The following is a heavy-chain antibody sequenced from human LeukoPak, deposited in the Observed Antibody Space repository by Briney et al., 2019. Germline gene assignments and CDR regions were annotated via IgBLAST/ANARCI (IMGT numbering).Heavy chain of an antibody. Sequence: GGSLRLSCAASGFTFSSYAMSWVRQAPGKGLEWVSAITGNGANTFYADSVKGRFTISRDNSKNTMYLQMNSLRAEDTALYYCARDRSGSYPNWFDPWGQGTRVTVSS. D-gene: IGHD3-10*01. CDR2: ITGNGANT. V-gene: IGHV3-23*01. CDR3: ARDRSGSYPNWFDP. J-gene: IGHJ5*02. CDR1: GFTFSSYA.